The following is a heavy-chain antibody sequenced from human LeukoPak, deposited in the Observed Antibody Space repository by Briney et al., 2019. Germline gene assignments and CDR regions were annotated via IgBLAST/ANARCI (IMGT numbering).Heavy chain of an antibody. V-gene: IGHV4-38-2*02. CDR3: ARDRATTVTTGHFDY. CDR2: LYHSGST. J-gene: IGHJ4*02. Sequence: PSETLSLTCTVSGYSISSGYYWGWSRQPPGKGLEWIGSLYHSGSTYYNPSLTRRVTRAADTSKNQFSRTLSSVTASDTAVYYRARDRATTVTTGHFDYWGQGTLVTVSS. CDR1: GYSISSGYY. D-gene: IGHD4-17*01.